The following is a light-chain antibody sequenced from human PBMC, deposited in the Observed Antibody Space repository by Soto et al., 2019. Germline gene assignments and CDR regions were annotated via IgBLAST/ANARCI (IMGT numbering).Light chain of an antibody. V-gene: IGLV2-23*01. J-gene: IGLJ1*01. CDR2: EAT. CDR1: SSDIGSYDL. CDR3: CSYAGSSTYV. Sequence: QSVLTQPASVSGAPGQSITISCTGTSSDIGSYDLVSWYQQLPGRAPKLMIYEATKRPSGFSHRFSGSKSGNTASLTISGLQAEDEADYYCCSYAGSSTYVFGTGTKVTVL.